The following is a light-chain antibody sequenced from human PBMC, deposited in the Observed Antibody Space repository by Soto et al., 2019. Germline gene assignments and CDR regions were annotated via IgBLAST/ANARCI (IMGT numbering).Light chain of an antibody. CDR1: QSVSSTY. Sequence: EIVLTQSPATLSLSPGERATLSCGASQSVSSTYLGWYQQKPGLAPRLLIYDVSKRFGGIPDRFSGSGSGTDFTLTISRLEPEDFAVYYCQQYGTSLTCGGGTKVEFK. CDR3: QQYGTSLT. CDR2: DVS. J-gene: IGKJ4*01. V-gene: IGKV3D-20*01.